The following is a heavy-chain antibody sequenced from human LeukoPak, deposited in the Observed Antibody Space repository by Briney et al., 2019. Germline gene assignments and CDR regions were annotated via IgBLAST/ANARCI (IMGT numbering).Heavy chain of an antibody. CDR3: AKDPRVGSRVATPCH. V-gene: IGHV3-23*01. CDR1: GFTFSSYA. J-gene: IGHJ4*02. Sequence: GGSLRLSCAASGFTFSSYAMSWVRQAPGKGLEWVSAISGSGGSTYYAASVKGRFTISRDNSKSTLFLQMNSLRAEDTAVYYCAKDPRVGSRVATPCHWGQGTLVTVSS. CDR2: ISGSGGST. D-gene: IGHD5-24*01.